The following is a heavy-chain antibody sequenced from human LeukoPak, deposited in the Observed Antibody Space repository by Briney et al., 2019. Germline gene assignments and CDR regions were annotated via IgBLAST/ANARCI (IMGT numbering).Heavy chain of an antibody. J-gene: IGHJ4*02. V-gene: IGHV3-23*01. Sequence: GGSLRLSCAASGFTFSSYAMSWVRQAPGKGLEWASAISGSGGSTYYADSVKGRFTISRDNSKNTLYLQMNSLRAEDTAVYYCANLNYFDWLSIFDYWGQGTLVTVSS. D-gene: IGHD3-9*01. CDR3: ANLNYFDWLSIFDY. CDR1: GFTFSSYA. CDR2: ISGSGGST.